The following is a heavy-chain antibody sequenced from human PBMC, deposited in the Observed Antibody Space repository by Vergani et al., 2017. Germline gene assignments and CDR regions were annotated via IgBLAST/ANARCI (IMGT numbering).Heavy chain of an antibody. CDR1: GGSFSGYY. V-gene: IGHV4-34*01. Sequence: QVQLQQWGAGLLKPSETLSLTCAVYGGSFSGYYWSWIRQPPGKGLEWIGEINHSGSTNYNPSLKSRVTISVDTSKNQFSRKLSSVTAADTAVYYCARARITIFGVVIMRTRFDPWGQGTLVTVSS. CDR2: INHSGST. CDR3: ARARITIFGVVIMRTRFDP. D-gene: IGHD3-3*01. J-gene: IGHJ5*02.